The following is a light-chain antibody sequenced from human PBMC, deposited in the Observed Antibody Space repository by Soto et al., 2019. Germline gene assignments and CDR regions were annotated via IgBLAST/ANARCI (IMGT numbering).Light chain of an antibody. CDR3: QQYNSFPWT. CDR1: QSVSNN. V-gene: IGKV3-15*01. J-gene: IGKJ1*01. Sequence: EILLTKSPGILCLSLWERATLSCRASQSVSNNYLAWYQQKPGQAPRLLIYGASTRATGIPARFSGSGSGTEFTLTISSLQPEDFATYYCQQYNSFPWTFGQGTKVDIK. CDR2: GAS.